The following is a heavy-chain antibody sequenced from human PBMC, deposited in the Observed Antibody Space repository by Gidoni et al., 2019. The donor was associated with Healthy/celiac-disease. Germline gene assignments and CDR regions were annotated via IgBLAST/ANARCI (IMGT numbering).Heavy chain of an antibody. CDR2: IIPILGTA. CDR1: GGTFSSYA. D-gene: IGHD2-15*01. CDR3: ARAPVVVVDWYFDR. J-gene: IGHJ2*01. V-gene: IGHV1-69*01. Sequence: QVQLVQSGAEVKKPGSSVKVSCKASGGTFSSYAISWVRQAPGQGLEWMGGIIPILGTANYAQKFQGRVTITADESTSTAYMELSSLRSEDTAVYYCARAPVVVVDWYFDRWGRGTLVTVSS.